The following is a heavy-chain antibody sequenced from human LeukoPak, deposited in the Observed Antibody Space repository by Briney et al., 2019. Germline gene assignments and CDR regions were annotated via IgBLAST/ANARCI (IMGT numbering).Heavy chain of an antibody. D-gene: IGHD3-10*01. J-gene: IGHJ4*02. CDR3: ARGPHGIGELSPLDF. V-gene: IGHV1-3*01. CDR1: GYTFTSYA. Sequence: ASVKVSCKASGYTFTSYAMHWVRQAPGQRLEWMGWINAGNGNTKYSQKFQGRVTITRDTSASTAYMELSSLRSEDTAVYYCARGPHGIGELSPLDFWGQGTLVTVSS. CDR2: INAGNGNT.